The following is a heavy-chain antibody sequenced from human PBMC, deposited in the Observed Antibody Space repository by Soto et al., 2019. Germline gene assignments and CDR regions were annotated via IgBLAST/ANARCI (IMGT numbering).Heavy chain of an antibody. V-gene: IGHV4-39*01. J-gene: IGHJ5*02. Sequence: SETLSLSSTVSEESNGSSTDEWGWIRQPPGKGLEWIGSIYYSGSTYYNPSLKSRVTISVDTSKNQFSLKLSSVTAADTAVYYCARLAGIAAAGTRYNWFDPWGQG. CDR3: ARLAGIAAAGTRYNWFDP. D-gene: IGHD6-13*01. CDR2: IYYSGST. CDR1: EESNGSSTDE.